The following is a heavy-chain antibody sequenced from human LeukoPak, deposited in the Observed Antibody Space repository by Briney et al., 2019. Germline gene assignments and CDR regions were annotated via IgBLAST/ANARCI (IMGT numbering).Heavy chain of an antibody. Sequence: ASVKVSCKASGYTFTGYYMHWVRQAPGQGLEWMGWINPNSGGTNYAQKFQGRVTMTRDTSISTAYMELSRLRSDDTAVYYCARERVAAADSFDYWGQGTLVIVSS. CDR3: ARERVAAADSFDY. CDR2: INPNSGGT. J-gene: IGHJ4*02. CDR1: GYTFTGYY. D-gene: IGHD6-13*01. V-gene: IGHV1-2*02.